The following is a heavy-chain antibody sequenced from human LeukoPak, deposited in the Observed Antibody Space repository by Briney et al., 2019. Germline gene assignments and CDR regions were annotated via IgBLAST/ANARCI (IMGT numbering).Heavy chain of an antibody. V-gene: IGHV4-30-2*01. CDR1: GGSISSGGYS. D-gene: IGHD3-22*01. J-gene: IGHJ2*01. Sequence: SETLSLTCAVSGGSISSGGYSWSWIRQPPGKGLEWIGYIYHSGSTYYNPSLKSRVTISVDRSKNQFSLKLSSVTAADTAVYYCARVIYDSSGYYIGYFDLWGRGTLVTVSS. CDR3: ARVIYDSSGYYIGYFDL. CDR2: IYHSGST.